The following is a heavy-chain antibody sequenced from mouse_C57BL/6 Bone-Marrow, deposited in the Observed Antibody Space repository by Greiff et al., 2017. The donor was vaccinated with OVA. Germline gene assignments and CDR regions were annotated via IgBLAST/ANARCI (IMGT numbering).Heavy chain of an antibody. J-gene: IGHJ2*01. Sequence: VQLQQSGPELVKPGASVKISCKASGYTFTDYYMNWVKQSHGKSLEWIGDINPNNGGTSYNQKFKGKATLTVDKSSSTAYMELRSLTSEDSAVYYCARPTGVPFDYWGQGTTLTVSS. CDR3: ARPTGVPFDY. CDR1: GYTFTDYY. CDR2: INPNNGGT. D-gene: IGHD4-1*02. V-gene: IGHV1-26*01.